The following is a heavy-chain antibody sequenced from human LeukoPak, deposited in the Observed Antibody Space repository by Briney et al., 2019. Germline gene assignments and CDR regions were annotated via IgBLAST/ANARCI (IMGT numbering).Heavy chain of an antibody. Sequence: QSGGSLRLSCAASGFTFNKYAMTWVRQAPGQGLEWVPGLSDSGASTFYADPVKGRFTISRDNSRNTVYLQINSLRAEDTAVYYCGKTTVGYSSGQKPAWPVDYWGQGTLVTVSS. D-gene: IGHD5-18*01. V-gene: IGHV3-23*01. J-gene: IGHJ4*02. CDR2: LSDSGAST. CDR3: GKTTVGYSSGQKPAWPVDY. CDR1: GFTFNKYA.